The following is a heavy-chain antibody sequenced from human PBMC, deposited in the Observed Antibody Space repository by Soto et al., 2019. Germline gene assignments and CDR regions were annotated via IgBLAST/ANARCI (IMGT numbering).Heavy chain of an antibody. J-gene: IGHJ5*02. CDR1: DGSSDTLC. Sequence: PSQPLSLSCTVSDGSSDTLCWSWIRQPPGKGLEFIGYVFHTGGTNYNPSLRSRVTISVDTSKNQFSLKLSSVTAADTAVYFCARHVWAPNWFDPWGQGTLVTVSS. CDR3: ARHVWAPNWFDP. D-gene: IGHD1-26*01. V-gene: IGHV4-59*08. CDR2: VFHTGGT.